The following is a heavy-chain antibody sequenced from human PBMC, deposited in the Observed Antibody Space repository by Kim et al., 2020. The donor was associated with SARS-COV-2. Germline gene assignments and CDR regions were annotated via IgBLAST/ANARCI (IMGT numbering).Heavy chain of an antibody. CDR3: ARENYDGSGYYYFGYYYYGMGV. D-gene: IGHD3-22*01. CDR1: GFTFSDYY. J-gene: IGHJ6*02. CDR2: ISSSGSTI. V-gene: IGHV3-11*04. Sequence: GGSLRLSCAASGFTFSDYYMSWIRQAPGKGLEWVSYISSSGSTIYYADSVKGRFTISRDNAKNSLYLQMNSLRAEDTAVYYCARENYDGSGYYYFGYYYYGMGVWGQGTTVTVSS.